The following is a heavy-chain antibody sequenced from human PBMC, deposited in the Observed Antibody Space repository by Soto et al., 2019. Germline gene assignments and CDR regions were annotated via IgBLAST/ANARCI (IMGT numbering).Heavy chain of an antibody. Sequence: QVQLVQSGAEVKKPGASVKVSCKASGYTFTGYYMHWVRQAPGQGLVWMGWINPNSGGTNYAQKFQSRDSMNRDTYLSTAYMALSRVRSDETAVYYCARSGEGCTNCVCYTFGYWYFALWGRGPLVTVSS. J-gene: IGHJ2*01. CDR2: INPNSGGT. CDR3: ARSGEGCTNCVCYTFGYWYFAL. V-gene: IGHV1-2*02. D-gene: IGHD2-8*01. CDR1: GYTFTGYY.